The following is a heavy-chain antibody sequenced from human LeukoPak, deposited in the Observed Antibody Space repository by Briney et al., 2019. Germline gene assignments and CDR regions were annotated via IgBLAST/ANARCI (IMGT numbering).Heavy chain of an antibody. J-gene: IGHJ4*02. V-gene: IGHV1-46*02. CDR1: GYNLNTYH. CDR3: ATEYVRTHYFDW. CDR2: ITSTGTTT. D-gene: IGHD3-16*01. Sequence: GASVKVSCKASGYNLNTYHMHWVRQAPGQGLEWMGIITSTGTTTICAQKFQGRVTMTRDTSTSTVYMDLSSLRSDDTAVYYRATEYVRTHYFDWWGQGTLVTVSS.